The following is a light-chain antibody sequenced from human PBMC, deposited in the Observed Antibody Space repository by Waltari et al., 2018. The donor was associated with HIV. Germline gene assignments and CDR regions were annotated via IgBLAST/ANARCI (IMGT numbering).Light chain of an antibody. CDR2: GTS. CDR1: QSVNSN. CDR3: HHYNNWRET. J-gene: IGKJ1*01. V-gene: IGKV3-15*01. Sequence: EILMTQSPATLSVSPGERATLPCRASQSVNSNLAWYQQKHGQTPRLLIYGTSTRATDIPARFSGSGSGTEFTLTISSLQSEDFAVYYCHHYNNWRETFGQGTKVEIK.